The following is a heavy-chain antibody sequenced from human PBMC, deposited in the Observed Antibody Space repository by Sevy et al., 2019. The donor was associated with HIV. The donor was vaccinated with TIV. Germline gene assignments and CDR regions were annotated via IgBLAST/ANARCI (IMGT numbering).Heavy chain of an antibody. CDR2: IKQDGSEK. Sequence: GGSLRLSCVASGFTFPIYSVLWVRQAPGKGLEWVANIKQDGSEKYYVDSVKGRFTISRDNAKNSLYLQMNSLRAEDTAVYYCARDAYSSSWYASPPGYYMDVWGKGTTVTVSS. V-gene: IGHV3-7*03. D-gene: IGHD6-13*01. CDR3: ARDAYSSSWYASPPGYYMDV. J-gene: IGHJ6*03. CDR1: GFTFPIYS.